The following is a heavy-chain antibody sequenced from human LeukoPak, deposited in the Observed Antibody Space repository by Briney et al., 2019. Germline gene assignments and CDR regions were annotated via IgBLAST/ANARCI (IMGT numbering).Heavy chain of an antibody. V-gene: IGHV1-2*06. CDR3: ARSRYTAMVSFDY. Sequence: ASVKVSCKASGYTFTGYYMHWVRQAPGQGLEWMGRINPNSGGTNYAQKFQGRVTMARDTSISTAYMELSRLRSDDTAVYYCARSRYTAMVSFDYWGQGTLVTVSS. CDR1: GYTFTGYY. J-gene: IGHJ4*02. D-gene: IGHD5-18*01. CDR2: INPNSGGT.